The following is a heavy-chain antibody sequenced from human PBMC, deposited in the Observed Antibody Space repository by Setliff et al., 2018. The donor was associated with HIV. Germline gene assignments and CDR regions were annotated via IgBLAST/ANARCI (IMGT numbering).Heavy chain of an antibody. CDR2: ISSSGSTI. CDR3: ARETSNYYDSSGQGLV. D-gene: IGHD3-22*01. J-gene: IGHJ4*02. CDR1: GFTFSSYE. V-gene: IGHV3-48*03. Sequence: PGGSLRLSCAASGFTFSSYEMNWVRQAPGKGLEWVSYISSSGSTIYYAESVKGRFTISRDNAKNSLYLQMNSLRAEDTAVYYCARETSNYYDSSGQGLVWGQGTLVTVSS.